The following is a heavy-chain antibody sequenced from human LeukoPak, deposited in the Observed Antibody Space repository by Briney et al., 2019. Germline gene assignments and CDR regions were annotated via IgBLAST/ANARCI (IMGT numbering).Heavy chain of an antibody. D-gene: IGHD3-22*01. J-gene: IGHJ4*02. CDR2: IYPGDSDT. V-gene: IGHV5-51*01. CDR3: VRRGETYYYNMAIDY. CDR1: GYSFTSYW. Sequence: GESLKISCKGSGYSFTSYWIGWVRQMPGKGLEWMGIIYPGDSDTRYNPSFQGQVTISADKSISTAYLQWSSLKASDTAMYYCVRRGETYYYNMAIDYWGQGTLVTVSS.